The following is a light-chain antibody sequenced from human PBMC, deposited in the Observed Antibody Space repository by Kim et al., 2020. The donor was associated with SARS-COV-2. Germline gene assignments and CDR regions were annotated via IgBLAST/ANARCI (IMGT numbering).Light chain of an antibody. CDR3: YSYAGSSTYWV. CDR2: EVS. Sequence: QSITISCTGTSSDVGSYKFVSWYQQHPGKAPKLMIYEVSKWPSGVSNRFSGSKSGNTASLTISGLQAEDEADYYCYSYAGSSTYWVFGGGTQLTVL. V-gene: IGLV2-23*02. J-gene: IGLJ3*02. CDR1: SSDVGSYKF.